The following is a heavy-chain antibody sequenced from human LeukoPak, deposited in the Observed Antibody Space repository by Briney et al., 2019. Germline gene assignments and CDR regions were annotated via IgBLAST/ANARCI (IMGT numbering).Heavy chain of an antibody. CDR2: IHPPSGGT. Sequence: ASVKLSCKASGYTFTDYYIHWVRQAPGQGLEWMGWIHPPSGGTNYAEKLQGRVTMTRDTSISTAYMELTRLTSDDAGVYYCVRDPGWLQVDYWGQGTLLTVSS. CDR3: VRDPGWLQVDY. V-gene: IGHV1-2*02. J-gene: IGHJ4*02. CDR1: GYTFTDYY. D-gene: IGHD5-24*01.